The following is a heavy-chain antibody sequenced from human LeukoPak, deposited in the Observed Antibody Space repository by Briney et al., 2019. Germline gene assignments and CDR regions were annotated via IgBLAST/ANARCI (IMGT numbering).Heavy chain of an antibody. CDR3: VRGTFWSPYYFDS. D-gene: IGHD2-8*02. CDR2: INNAGET. V-gene: IGHV3-13*01. J-gene: IGHJ4*02. Sequence: PGGSLRLSCAASGFTFYSYDMHWVRQAPGRGLDWVSTINNAGETYDTASVRGRFIISREDAKTSLSLQMNSLRAGDTAVYYCVRGTFWSPYYFDSWGQGTLVTVSS. CDR1: GFTFYSYD.